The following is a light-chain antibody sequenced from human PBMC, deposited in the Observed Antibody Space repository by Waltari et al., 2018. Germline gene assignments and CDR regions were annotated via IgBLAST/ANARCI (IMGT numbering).Light chain of an antibody. CDR2: EVT. CDR3: CSFVYGGSVV. V-gene: IGLV2-23*02. CDR1: SSDVGNYNH. J-gene: IGLJ2*01. Sequence: QSALTQPASVSGSLGQSITISCTGTSSDVGNYNHVSWFQHPPGFAPKLIIYEVTKPPSGISNRFSGSKSGNTASLTISGLHAEDEAEYHCCSFVYGGSVVFGGGTKLTVL.